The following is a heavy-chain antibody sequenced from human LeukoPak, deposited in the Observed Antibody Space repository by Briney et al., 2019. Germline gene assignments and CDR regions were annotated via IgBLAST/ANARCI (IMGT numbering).Heavy chain of an antibody. V-gene: IGHV3-53*01. J-gene: IGHJ4*02. CDR2: IYSGGST. Sequence: GGSLRLSCAASGFSVSSNYISWVRQAPGKGLEWVSVIYSGGSTKYADSVKARFTISRDNSKNTVYLKMNSLRAEDTAVYYCARATLDNWGQGTLVTVSS. CDR1: GFSVSSNY. CDR3: ARATLDN.